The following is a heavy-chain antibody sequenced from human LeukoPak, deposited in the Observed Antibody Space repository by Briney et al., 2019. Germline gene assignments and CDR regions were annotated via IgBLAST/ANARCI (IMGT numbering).Heavy chain of an antibody. V-gene: IGHV3-11*06. CDR3: ARSQKETHLGAYGGFRDAFDV. Sequence: TGGSLRLSCAASGFTFTGSYMTWVRQAPGKGLEWLSYISGIGGDTNYADSVRGRFTISRDNAKNSLYLQMNSLRVEDTAVYYCARSQKETHLGAYGGFRDAFDVWGQGTMVIVSS. CDR2: ISGIGGDT. D-gene: IGHD4-23*01. J-gene: IGHJ3*01. CDR1: GFTFTGSY.